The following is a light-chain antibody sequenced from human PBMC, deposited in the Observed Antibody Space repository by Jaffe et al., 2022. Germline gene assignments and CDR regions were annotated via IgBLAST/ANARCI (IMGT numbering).Light chain of an antibody. Sequence: QTVVTQEPSLTVSPGGTVTLTCASSTGAVTSGYSPNWFQQKPGQAPRALIYSTNNKHSWTPARFSGSLLGDKAALTLSGVQPEDEAEYYCLLFYDGAPVFGGGTKLTVL. V-gene: IGLV7-43*01. CDR2: STN. CDR1: TGAVTSGYS. J-gene: IGLJ3*02. CDR3: LLFYDGAPV.